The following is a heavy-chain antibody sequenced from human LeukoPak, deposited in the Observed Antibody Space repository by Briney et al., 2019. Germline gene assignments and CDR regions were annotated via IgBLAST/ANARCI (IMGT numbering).Heavy chain of an antibody. CDR2: INPSGSSR. CDR1: GYTFTSYY. CDR3: ARDQDYYGSGSQGGGYYYYYMDV. D-gene: IGHD3-10*01. Sequence: GASVKVSCKASGYTFTSYYMHWVRQAPGQGLEWMGIINPSGSSRSYAQNVQGRVTMTRDKSTSTVYMELSSLRSEDTAVYYCARDQDYYGSGSQGGGYYYYYMDVWGKGTTVTVSS. J-gene: IGHJ6*03. V-gene: IGHV1-46*04.